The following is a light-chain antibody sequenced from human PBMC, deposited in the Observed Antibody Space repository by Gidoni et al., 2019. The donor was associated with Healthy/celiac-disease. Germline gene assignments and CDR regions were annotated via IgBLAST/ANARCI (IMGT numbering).Light chain of an antibody. J-gene: IGLJ2*01. CDR1: RSNIGEGYD. V-gene: IGLV1-40*01. Sequence: QSVLTQPPSVSGAPGQRVTISCTGRRSNIGEGYDVPWYQQLPGTAPKLLIYGNSNRPSGVPDRFSGSKSGTSASLAITGLQAEDEADYYCQSYDSSLSGSGVVFGGGTKLTVL. CDR3: QSYDSSLSGSGVV. CDR2: GNS.